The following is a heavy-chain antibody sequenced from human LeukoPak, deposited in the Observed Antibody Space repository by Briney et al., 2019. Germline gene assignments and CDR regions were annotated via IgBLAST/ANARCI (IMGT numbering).Heavy chain of an antibody. J-gene: IGHJ4*02. CDR1: GGTISSSNW. CDR3: ARVKGGGYYDILTGYHYFDY. V-gene: IGHV4-4*02. Sequence: RSETLSLTCAVSGGTISSSNWWSWGRQPPRKGLELIGEIYHSGSTNYTPSLKSRVTITRDKSKNKVSLKLSSVTAADTAVYYCARVKGGGYYDILTGYHYFDYWGQGTLVTVSS. CDR2: IYHSGST. D-gene: IGHD3-9*01.